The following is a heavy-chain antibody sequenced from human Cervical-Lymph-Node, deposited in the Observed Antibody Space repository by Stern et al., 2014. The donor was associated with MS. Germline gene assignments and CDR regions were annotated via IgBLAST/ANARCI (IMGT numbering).Heavy chain of an antibody. CDR1: GGSITSHY. Sequence: QLQLQESGPGLVKPAETLSLTCTISGGSITSHYWSWIRQPPGKVLEYIGYVYYTGTTNSNPAHNGRVAISVDTSKNQFFLKLSAVTAADTAVYCCARDEGGSYDHWGQGTLVTVSS. D-gene: IGHD1-26*01. J-gene: IGHJ4*02. CDR3: ARDEGGSYDH. V-gene: IGHV4-59*11. CDR2: VYYTGTT.